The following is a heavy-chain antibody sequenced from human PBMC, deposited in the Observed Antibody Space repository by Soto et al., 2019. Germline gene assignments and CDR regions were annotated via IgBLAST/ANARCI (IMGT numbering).Heavy chain of an antibody. CDR3: ARDKGITMVRGVINY. CDR1: GYTFTSYG. CDR2: ISAYNGNT. J-gene: IGHJ4*02. D-gene: IGHD3-10*01. Sequence: ASVKVSCKASGYTFTSYGISWVRQAPGQGLEWMGWISAYNGNTNYAQKLQGRVTMTTDTSTSTAYMELRSLRSDDTAVYYCARDKGITMVRGVINYWGQGTLVTVSS. V-gene: IGHV1-18*01.